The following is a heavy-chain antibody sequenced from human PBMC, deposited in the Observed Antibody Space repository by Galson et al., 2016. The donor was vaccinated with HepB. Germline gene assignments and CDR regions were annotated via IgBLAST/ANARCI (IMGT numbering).Heavy chain of an antibody. CDR3: ARDQYYELLMGCRRAQSSDI. CDR2: ISVFNGDT. CDR1: GYMFTSYG. D-gene: IGHD3-3*01. J-gene: IGHJ3*02. V-gene: IGHV1-18*01. Sequence: SVKVSCKASGYMFTSYGISWARQAPGQGLEWVGWISVFNGDTNYAQKFQGRVTMTTDTSTNTAYMELTSLRSDDTAVYYCARDQYYELLMGCRRAQSSDIWGQGTMVTVSS.